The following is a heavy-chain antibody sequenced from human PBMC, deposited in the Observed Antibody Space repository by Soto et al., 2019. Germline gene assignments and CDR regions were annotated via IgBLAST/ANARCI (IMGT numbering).Heavy chain of an antibody. CDR1: RFTFSTYS. Sequence: QVQLVESGGGVVQPGRSLRLSCAASRFTFSTYSMHWVRQAPGKGLEWVAVISHDGSHKYYADSVKGRFTISRDNSKNTLYLQTSSLRAEDTAVYHCAREMSTMILGGYFDLWGRGTLVTVSS. CDR2: ISHDGSHK. CDR3: AREMSTMILGGYFDL. J-gene: IGHJ2*01. V-gene: IGHV3-30-3*01. D-gene: IGHD3-22*01.